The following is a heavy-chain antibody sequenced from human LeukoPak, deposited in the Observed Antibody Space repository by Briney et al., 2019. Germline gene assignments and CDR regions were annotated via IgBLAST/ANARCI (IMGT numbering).Heavy chain of an antibody. V-gene: IGHV4-34*01. CDR3: ARGKNYYGSGSYYSAKPRPLIWFDP. Sequence: PSEPLYLPCAVYGGSFSGYYWSWIRQPPGKGLEWIGEINNSGSTNYNPSLKSRATISVDTSKNQFSLKLSSVTAADTAVYYCARGKNYYGSGSYYSAKPRPLIWFDPWGQGTLVTVSS. D-gene: IGHD3-10*01. CDR2: INNSGST. J-gene: IGHJ5*02. CDR1: GGSFSGYY.